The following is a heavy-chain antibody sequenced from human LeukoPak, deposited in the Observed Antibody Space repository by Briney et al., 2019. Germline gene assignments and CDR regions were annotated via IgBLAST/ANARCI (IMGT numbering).Heavy chain of an antibody. Sequence: GGSLRLSCAASGFTFSSYGTHWVRQAPGKGLEWVAVIWYDGSNKYYADSVKGRFTISRDNSKNTLYLQMNSLRAEDTAVYYCARWRQWLANFDYWGQGTLVTVSS. V-gene: IGHV3-33*01. D-gene: IGHD6-19*01. CDR1: GFTFSSYG. CDR2: IWYDGSNK. J-gene: IGHJ4*02. CDR3: ARWRQWLANFDY.